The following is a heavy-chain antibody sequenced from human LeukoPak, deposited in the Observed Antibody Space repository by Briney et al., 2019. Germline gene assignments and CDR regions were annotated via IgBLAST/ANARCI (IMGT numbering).Heavy chain of an antibody. CDR2: MSPNSGDT. CDR1: GYTFTSYD. J-gene: IGHJ4*02. Sequence: ASVKVSCKASGYTFTSYDINWVRQATGQGLEWMGWMSPNSGDTGYAQKFQGRVTMTRSTSISTAYMELSSLRSEDTAVYYCARLVGVRGYSYGYLDYWGQGTLVTVSS. V-gene: IGHV1-8*01. CDR3: ARLVGVRGYSYGYLDY. D-gene: IGHD5-18*01.